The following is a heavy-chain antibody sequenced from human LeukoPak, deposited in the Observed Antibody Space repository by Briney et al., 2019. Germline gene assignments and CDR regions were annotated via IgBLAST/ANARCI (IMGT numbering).Heavy chain of an antibody. CDR2: IIPIFGTA. V-gene: IGHV1-69*05. J-gene: IGHJ4*02. Sequence: ASVKVSCKASGGTFSSYAISWVRQAPGQGLEWMGGIIPIFGTANYAQKFQGRVTITTDESTSTAYMELSSLRSEDTAVYYCARGTRYFDWLLMYYFDYWGQGTLVTVSS. D-gene: IGHD3-9*01. CDR3: ARGTRYFDWLLMYYFDY. CDR1: GGTFSSYA.